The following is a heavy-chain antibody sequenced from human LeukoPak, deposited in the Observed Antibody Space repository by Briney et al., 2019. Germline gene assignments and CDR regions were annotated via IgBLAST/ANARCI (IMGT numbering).Heavy chain of an antibody. V-gene: IGHV3-30*18. CDR2: ISYDGSNK. J-gene: IGHJ4*02. D-gene: IGHD3-10*01. CDR3: AKDHSYYYGSGSYLDFLDY. CDR1: GFPFSTSW. Sequence: PGGSLRLSCAASGFPFSTSWLHWVRQAPGKGLEWVAVISYDGSNKYYADSVKGRFTISRDNSKNTLYLQMNSLRAEDTAVYYCAKDHSYYYGSGSYLDFLDYWGQGTLVTVSS.